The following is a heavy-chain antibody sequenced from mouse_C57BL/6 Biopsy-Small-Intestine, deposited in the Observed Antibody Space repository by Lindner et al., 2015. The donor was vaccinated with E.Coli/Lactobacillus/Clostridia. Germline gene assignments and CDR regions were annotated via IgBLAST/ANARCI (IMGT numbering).Heavy chain of an antibody. CDR3: ARNFYTMDY. J-gene: IGHJ4*01. CDR2: ILPGSDTT. Sequence: VQLQESGAELLKPGASVKLSCKTTDYTFTGYWIQWVKQRPGHGLEWIGEILPGSDTTSYNEKFNDKATFTADTSSNTAYMQLSSLTTEDSAIYYCARNFYTMDYWGQGTSIIVSS. CDR1: DYTFTGYW. V-gene: IGHV1-9*01.